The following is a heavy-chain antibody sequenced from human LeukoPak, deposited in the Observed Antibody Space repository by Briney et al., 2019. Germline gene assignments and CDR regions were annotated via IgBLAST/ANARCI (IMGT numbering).Heavy chain of an antibody. V-gene: IGHV3-23*01. CDR3: AKDQGGGRSITIVGDTRGDFDY. CDR2: ISGNGVST. D-gene: IGHD1-26*01. J-gene: IGHJ4*02. Sequence: GGSLRLSCVAFGFTFSNYAMSWVRRAPGKGLEWVSAISGNGVSTNYADSVKGRFTISRDNSKNALYLQMNSLRAEDTAVYYCAKDQGGGRSITIVGDTRGDFDYWGQGTLVTVSS. CDR1: GFTFSNYA.